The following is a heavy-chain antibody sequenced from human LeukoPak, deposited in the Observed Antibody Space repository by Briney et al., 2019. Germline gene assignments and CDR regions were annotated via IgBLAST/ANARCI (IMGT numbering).Heavy chain of an antibody. J-gene: IGHJ5*02. V-gene: IGHV1-8*01. Sequence: GASVKGSCKASGYTFTSYDINWVRQATGQGLEWMGWMNPNSGNTGYAQKFQGRVTMTRNTSISTAYMELSSLRSEDTAVYYCARVGGRTGTTYNWFDPWGQGTLVTVSS. CDR3: ARVGGRTGTTYNWFDP. CDR2: MNPNSGNT. CDR1: GYTFTSYD. D-gene: IGHD1-7*01.